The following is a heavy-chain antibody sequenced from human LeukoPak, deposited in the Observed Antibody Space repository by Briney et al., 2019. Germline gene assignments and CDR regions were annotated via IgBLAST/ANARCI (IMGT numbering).Heavy chain of an antibody. V-gene: IGHV3-23*01. D-gene: IGHD6-13*01. J-gene: IGHJ6*03. CDR1: GFTFSSYA. CDR2: ISGSGGST. CDR3: ASTAAGSYYYYYYMDV. Sequence: PGGSLRFSCAASGFTFSSYAMSWVRQAPGKGLEWVSAISGSGGSTYYADSVKGRFTISRDNSKNTLYLQMNSLRAEDTAVYYCASTAAGSYYYYYYMDVWGKGTTVTVSS.